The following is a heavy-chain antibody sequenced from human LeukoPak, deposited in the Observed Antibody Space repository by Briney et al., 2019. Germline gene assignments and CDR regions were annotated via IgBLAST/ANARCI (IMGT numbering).Heavy chain of an antibody. CDR1: GYTFTGCY. CDR2: INPNSGGT. D-gene: IGHD3-22*01. CDR3: ARVSARDYYDSSGYPNAFDI. Sequence: ASVKVSCKASGYTFTGCYMHWVRQAPGQGLEWMGWINPNSGGTNYAQKFQGRVTMTRDTSISTAYMELSRLRSDDTAVYYCARVSARDYYDSSGYPNAFDIWGQGTMVTVSS. J-gene: IGHJ3*02. V-gene: IGHV1-2*02.